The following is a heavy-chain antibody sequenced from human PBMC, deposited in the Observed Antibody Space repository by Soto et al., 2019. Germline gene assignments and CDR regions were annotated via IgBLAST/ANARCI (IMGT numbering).Heavy chain of an antibody. Sequence: QVQLVQSGAEVKKPGSSVKVSCRASGVTLSNYAISWVRQAPGQGLEWMGGLIPISASAKFAQKFQGRVTITADKSTRTAYMELSSLSSEDPAVYYCATGLFEAAPLNYWGQGNLVTVSS. J-gene: IGHJ4*02. CDR1: GVTLSNYA. D-gene: IGHD3-22*01. V-gene: IGHV1-69*06. CDR3: ATGLFEAAPLNY. CDR2: LIPISASA.